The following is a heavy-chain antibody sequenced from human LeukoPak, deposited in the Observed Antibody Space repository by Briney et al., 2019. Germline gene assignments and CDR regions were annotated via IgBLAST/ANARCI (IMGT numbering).Heavy chain of an antibody. Sequence: GGSLRLSCAASGFTFSSYSMNWVRRAPGKGLEWVSYISSGSSTKYYTDSVKGRFTISRDNAKNSLYLQMNSLRAEDTAVYYCARDGNYDSSGYHDYWGQGTLVTVSS. CDR1: GFTFSSYS. CDR3: ARDGNYDSSGYHDY. D-gene: IGHD3-22*01. J-gene: IGHJ4*02. CDR2: ISSGSSTK. V-gene: IGHV3-48*01.